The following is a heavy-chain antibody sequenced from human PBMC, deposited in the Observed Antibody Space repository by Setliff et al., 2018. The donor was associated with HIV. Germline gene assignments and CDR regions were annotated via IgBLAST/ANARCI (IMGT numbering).Heavy chain of an antibody. CDR2: INHSGST. CDR3: GTAMYYYYGLDV. J-gene: IGHJ6*02. Sequence: PSETLSLTCAVYGGSFSGYYWSWIRQSPGKGLEWIGEINHSGSTNYNPSLKSRVTILGDTSKNQFSLKLSPVTAADTAVYYCGTAMYYYYGLDVWGQGIRVTVSS. D-gene: IGHD2-2*01. CDR1: GGSFSGYY. V-gene: IGHV4-34*01.